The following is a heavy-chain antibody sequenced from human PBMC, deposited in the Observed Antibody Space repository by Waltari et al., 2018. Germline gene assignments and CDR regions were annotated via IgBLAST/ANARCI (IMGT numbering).Heavy chain of an antibody. D-gene: IGHD3-22*01. CDR3: ARGRRYYDSSGYRPPFDP. CDR2: MNPNSGNT. J-gene: IGHJ5*02. Sequence: QVQLVQSGAEVKKPGASVKVSCKASGYTFTSYDINWVRQATGQGLEWMGWMNPNSGNTGYAQKFQGRVTMTRNTSISTAYMELSSLRSEDTAVYYCARGRRYYDSSGYRPPFDPWGQGTLVTVSS. CDR1: GYTFTSYD. V-gene: IGHV1-8*01.